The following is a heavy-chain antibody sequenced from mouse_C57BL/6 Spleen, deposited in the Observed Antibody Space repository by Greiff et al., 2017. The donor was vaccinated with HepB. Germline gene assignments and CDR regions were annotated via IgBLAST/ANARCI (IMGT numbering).Heavy chain of an antibody. Sequence: VQLQQSGAELMKPGASVKLSCKATGYTFTGYWIEWVKQRPGHGLEWIGEFLPGRGGTNYNEKFKGKATCTADTSSSTAYMQLSSLTTQGSAIYDYEREDYGSRYFDYWGQGTPLTVAA. CDR2: FLPGRGGT. D-gene: IGHD1-1*01. CDR3: EREDYGSRYFDY. J-gene: IGHJ2*01. V-gene: IGHV1-9*01. CDR1: GYTFTGYW.